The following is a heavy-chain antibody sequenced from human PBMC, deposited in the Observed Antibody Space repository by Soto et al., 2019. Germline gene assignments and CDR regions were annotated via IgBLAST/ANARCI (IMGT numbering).Heavy chain of an antibody. D-gene: IGHD2-2*01. CDR3: ARDLGYCSSTSCYSYYMDV. CDR1: GFTFSSYW. V-gene: IGHV3-74*01. CDR2: INSDGSST. J-gene: IGHJ6*03. Sequence: GGSLRLSCAASGFTFSSYWMHWVRQAPGKGLVWVSRINSDGSSTSYADSVKGRFTISRDNAKNTLYLQMNSLRAEDTAVYYWARDLGYCSSTSCYSYYMDVWGKGTTVTVSS.